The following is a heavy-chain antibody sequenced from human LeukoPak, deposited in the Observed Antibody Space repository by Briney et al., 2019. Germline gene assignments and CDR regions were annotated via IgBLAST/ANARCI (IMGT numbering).Heavy chain of an antibody. J-gene: IGHJ4*02. V-gene: IGHV3-53*01. CDR2: IYSGGST. D-gene: IGHD3-22*01. CDR3: ARNYYDSSGFDY. CDR1: GFTVSSNY. Sequence: GGSLRLSCAASGFTVSSNYMSWVRQAPGKGLEWVSVIYSGGSTYYADSVKGRFTISRDNSKNTLYLQMNSLRAEDTAVYYCARNYYDSSGFDYWGQGTLVTVSS.